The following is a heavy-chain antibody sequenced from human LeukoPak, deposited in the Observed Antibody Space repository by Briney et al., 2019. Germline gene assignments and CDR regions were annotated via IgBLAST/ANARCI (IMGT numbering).Heavy chain of an antibody. Sequence: GGSLRLSCAVAGFPFGSYAMHWVRHAPGKGLEWVAFIRYDGNIRYYADSVKGRFTISRDNSKDTLYLQMSSLRAEDTAVYYCATIAMAGPFDYWGQGTLVTVSS. J-gene: IGHJ4*02. D-gene: IGHD6-19*01. CDR1: GFPFGSYA. CDR3: ATIAMAGPFDY. V-gene: IGHV3-30*02. CDR2: IRYDGNIR.